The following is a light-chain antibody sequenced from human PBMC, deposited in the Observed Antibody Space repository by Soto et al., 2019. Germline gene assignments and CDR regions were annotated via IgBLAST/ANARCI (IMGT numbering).Light chain of an antibody. CDR3: TSYTSADSWV. CDR2: EVT. V-gene: IGLV2-14*01. CDR1: SSDVGAYNR. Sequence: QSALTQPASVSGSPGQSISISCTGSSSDVGAYNRVSWYQHHPGKAPKLIVYEVTNRPSGVSNRFSGSKSANTASLTISGLQAEDEANYYCTSYTSADSWVFGGGTKVTVL. J-gene: IGLJ3*02.